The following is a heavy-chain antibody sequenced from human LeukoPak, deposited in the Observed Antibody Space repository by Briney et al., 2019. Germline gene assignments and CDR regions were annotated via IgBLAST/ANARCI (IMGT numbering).Heavy chain of an antibody. J-gene: IGHJ4*02. D-gene: IGHD3-22*01. Sequence: PGGSLRLSCAASGFTFSSYWMSWIRQPPGKGLEWIGEINHSGSTNYNPSLKSRVTISVDTSKNQFSLKLSSVTAADTAVYYCARKTYYYDSSGYYYLDYWGQGTLVTVSS. CDR2: INHSGST. CDR3: ARKTYYYDSSGYYYLDY. CDR1: GFTFSSYW. V-gene: IGHV4-34*01.